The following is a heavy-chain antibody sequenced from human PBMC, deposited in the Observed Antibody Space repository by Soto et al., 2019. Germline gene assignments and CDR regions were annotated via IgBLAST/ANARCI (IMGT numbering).Heavy chain of an antibody. D-gene: IGHD1-1*01. CDR3: ARDPWRTPPEAAFDV. CDR2: IYFSVIT. CDR1: GGSISSAGYY. Sequence: QVQLQESGPGLVEPSQTLSLTCTVSGGSISSAGYYWSWIRQRPGQGLEWIGYIYFSVITYYNPSLESRVTISVDTSKNQFSLRLSPVTAADTAVYYCARDPWRTPPEAAFDVWGQGTKVTVSS. V-gene: IGHV4-31*03. J-gene: IGHJ3*01.